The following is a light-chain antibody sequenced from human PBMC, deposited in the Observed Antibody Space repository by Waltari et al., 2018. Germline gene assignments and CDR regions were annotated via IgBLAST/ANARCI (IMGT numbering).Light chain of an antibody. CDR3: QQYYSFPFT. Sequence: VVWMTQSPSLLSASTGDRVTISCRMSPGISSYLAWYQHKPGKAPELLIYAASTLQSGVPSRFSGSGSGTDVTLTISCLQSEDFATYYCQQYYSFPFTFGPGTKVDIK. V-gene: IGKV1D-8*01. CDR1: PGISSY. CDR2: AAS. J-gene: IGKJ3*01.